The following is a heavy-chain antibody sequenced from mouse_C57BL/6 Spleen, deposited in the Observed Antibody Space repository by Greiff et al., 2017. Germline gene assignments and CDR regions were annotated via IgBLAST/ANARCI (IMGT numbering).Heavy chain of an antibody. CDR3: ARRGYYGSSWYFDV. Sequence: VQLVGSGGGLVKPGGSLNLSCAALGFPFSDYGMHWVRQAPGRGLGWVASFSSGSSTIYYADTVKGRFTFSRANAKNTLFLQMTSLRSEDTAMYYCARRGYYGSSWYFDVWGTGTTVTVSS. D-gene: IGHD1-1*01. V-gene: IGHV5-17*01. J-gene: IGHJ1*03. CDR2: FSSGSSTI. CDR1: GFPFSDYG.